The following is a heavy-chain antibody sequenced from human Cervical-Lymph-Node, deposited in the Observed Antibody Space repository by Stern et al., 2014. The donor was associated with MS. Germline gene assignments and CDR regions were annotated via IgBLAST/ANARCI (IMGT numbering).Heavy chain of an antibody. V-gene: IGHV2-26*01. CDR3: ARIKVGGSSYFDY. D-gene: IGHD2-15*01. CDR1: GFSLSNARVG. J-gene: IGHJ4*02. CDR2: IFSNDEK. Sequence: ESGPVLVKPTETLTLTCIVSGFSLSNARVGVSWIRQPPGKALEWLVHIFSNDEKSYSRSLKSRLTISEDTSKSQVVLTMTNMDPVDTATYFCARIKVGGSSYFDYWGQGSLVTVSS.